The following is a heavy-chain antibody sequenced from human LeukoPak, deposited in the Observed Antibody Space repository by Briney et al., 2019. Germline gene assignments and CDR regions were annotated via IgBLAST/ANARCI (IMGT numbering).Heavy chain of an antibody. D-gene: IGHD3-10*01. V-gene: IGHV3-30*04. J-gene: IGHJ6*04. CDR3: ATALYGSPSKRCGMDV. CDR1: GFTFSINV. Sequence: GGSLRVSCAASGFTFSINVIHWVRQAPGKWLEWVAMISYDGSDKNYADSVDGRFTISRDNSKNTLYLQMSSLRAEDTTLYYCATALYGSPSKRCGMDVWGKGTTVTVSS. CDR2: ISYDGSDK.